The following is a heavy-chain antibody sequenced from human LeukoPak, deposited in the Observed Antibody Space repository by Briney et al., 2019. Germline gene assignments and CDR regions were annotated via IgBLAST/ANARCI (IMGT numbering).Heavy chain of an antibody. CDR2: VYYIGST. CDR3: AREDAEQMDDSFDI. CDR1: GDSISRSSDY. V-gene: IGHV4-39*07. Sequence: SETLSLTCTVSGDSISRSSDYWGWIRQPPGKGPEWIGSVYYIGSTFYNPSLKSRLTISIDTSKNQFSLKLRSVTAADTAVYYCAREDAEQMDDSFDIWGQGTMVTVPS. D-gene: IGHD1-26*01. J-gene: IGHJ3*02.